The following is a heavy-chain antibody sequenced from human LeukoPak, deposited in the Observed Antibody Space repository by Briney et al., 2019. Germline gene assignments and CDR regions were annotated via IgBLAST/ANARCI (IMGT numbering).Heavy chain of an antibody. V-gene: IGHV3-23*01. CDR3: AKEPREYCSSTSCPNWIDA. J-gene: IGHJ5*02. CDR1: GFTFSVYA. D-gene: IGHD2-2*01. CDR2: ISAMGGTT. Sequence: PGRSLRLSCAASGFTFSVYAMSWVRQAPGKGLEWVSAISAMGGTTYYADSVRGRFTISRDNSKNTLYLQASSLRAEDTAVYYCAKEPREYCSSTSCPNWIDAWGQGTLVTVSS.